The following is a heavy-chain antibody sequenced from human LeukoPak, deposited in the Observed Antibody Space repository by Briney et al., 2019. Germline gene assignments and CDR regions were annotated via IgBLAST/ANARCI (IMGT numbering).Heavy chain of an antibody. CDR2: IYYSGST. CDR3: ARLDYDILTGQRGVYYYYYMDV. Sequence: PSETLSLTCTVSGGSISSSSYYWGWIRQPPGRGLEWIGSIYYSGSTYYNPSLKSRVTISVDTSKNQFSLKLSSVTAADTAVYYCARLDYDILTGQRGVYYYYYMDVWGKGTTVTISS. CDR1: GGSISSSSYY. D-gene: IGHD3-9*01. J-gene: IGHJ6*03. V-gene: IGHV4-39*01.